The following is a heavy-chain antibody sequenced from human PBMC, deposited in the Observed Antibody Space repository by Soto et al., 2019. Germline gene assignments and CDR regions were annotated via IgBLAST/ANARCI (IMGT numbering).Heavy chain of an antibody. CDR1: GGSISSGGYY. V-gene: IGHV4-31*03. D-gene: IGHD1-26*01. J-gene: IGHJ4*02. CDR3: ARATIVGAPVFDD. Sequence: SETLSLTCTVSGGSISSGGYYWSWIRQHPGKGLEWIGYIYYSGSTYYNPSLKSRVTISVDTSKNQFSLKLSSVTAADTAVYYCARATIVGAPVFDDWGEGTLVTVAS. CDR2: IYYSGST.